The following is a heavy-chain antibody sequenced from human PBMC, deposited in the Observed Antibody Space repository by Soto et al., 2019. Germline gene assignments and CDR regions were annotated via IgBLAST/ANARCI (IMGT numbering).Heavy chain of an antibody. CDR3: ARGRYGDY. J-gene: IGHJ4*02. V-gene: IGHV1-18*01. D-gene: IGHD1-1*01. CDR1: GYTFTSYG. Sequence: QVHLVQSGAEVKKPGASVKVSCKAAGYTFTSYGITWVRQAPGQGLEWMGWISAHNGNTDYAQKLQGRVIVTRDTSTSTAYMELRSLRSDDTAVYYCARGRYGDYWGQGALVTVSS. CDR2: ISAHNGNT.